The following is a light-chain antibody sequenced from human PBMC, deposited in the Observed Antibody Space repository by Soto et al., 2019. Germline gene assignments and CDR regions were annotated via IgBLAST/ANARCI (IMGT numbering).Light chain of an antibody. V-gene: IGKV3-20*01. J-gene: IGKJ3*01. CDR2: GAS. CDR3: QPYGSSSFT. Sequence: EIVLTQSPGTLSLSPGERATLSCRASQSVSSSYLAWYQQKPGQAPRLLIYGASSRATGIPDRFSGSGSGKDFTLTISRLEPGDFAVYYCQPYGSSSFTFGPAPNVDIK. CDR1: QSVSSSY.